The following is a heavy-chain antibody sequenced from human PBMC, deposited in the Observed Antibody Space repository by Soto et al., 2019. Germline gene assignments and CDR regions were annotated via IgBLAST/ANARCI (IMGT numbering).Heavy chain of an antibody. Sequence: GVPLRLSFAASGFTVCSNDMSWVRQAPGKGLEWVSVIYSGGSTYYADSVKGRFTISRDNSKNTLYLQMNSLRAEDTAVYYCARDYNAGYYYMDVWGKGTTVTVSS. J-gene: IGHJ6*03. CDR1: GFTVCSND. V-gene: IGHV3-66*01. CDR2: IYSGGST. CDR3: ARDYNAGYYYMDV. D-gene: IGHD3-10*01.